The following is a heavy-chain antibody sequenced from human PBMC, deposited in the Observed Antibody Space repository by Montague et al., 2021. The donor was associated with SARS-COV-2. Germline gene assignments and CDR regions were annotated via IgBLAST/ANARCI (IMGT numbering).Heavy chain of an antibody. J-gene: IGHJ4*02. CDR2: IWYDGSNK. V-gene: IGHV3-33*01. CDR1: GFTFSSYG. Sequence: SLRLSCAASGFTFSSYGMHWVRQAPGKGLEWVAVIWYDGSNKYCADSVKGRFTISRDNSKNTLYLQMNSLRAEDTAVYYCARGRQSLYSNYFGGVSPYYFDYWGQGTLVTVSS. D-gene: IGHD4-11*01. CDR3: ARGRQSLYSNYFGGVSPYYFDY.